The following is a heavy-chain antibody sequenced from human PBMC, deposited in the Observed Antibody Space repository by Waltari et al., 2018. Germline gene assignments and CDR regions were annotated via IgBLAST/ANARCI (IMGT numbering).Heavy chain of an antibody. V-gene: IGHV3-74*01. CDR1: GFTFSSYW. D-gene: IGHD6-13*01. Sequence: EVQLVESGGGLVQPGGSLRLSCAASGFTFSSYWMHWVRQGPGKGLVWVSRIKSDGSSTSYADSVKGRFTISRDNARTTLYLQMNSLRAEDTAVYYCARGGDSSSWYPGYFDYWGQGTLVTVSS. CDR2: IKSDGSST. CDR3: ARGGDSSSWYPGYFDY. J-gene: IGHJ4*02.